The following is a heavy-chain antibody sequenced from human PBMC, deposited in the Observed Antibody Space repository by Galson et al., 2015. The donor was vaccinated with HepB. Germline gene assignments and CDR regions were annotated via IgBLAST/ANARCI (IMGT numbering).Heavy chain of an antibody. CDR2: INTYNGNT. Sequence: SVKVSCKASGYTFINHAISWVRQAPGQGLEWMGWINTYNGNTNYAQKLQGRVTMTTDTSTSTAYMELRSLRSDDTAVYYCARACDFHFRYYDCWGQGTLVTVAS. CDR3: ARACDFHFRYYDC. D-gene: IGHD2-21*02. V-gene: IGHV1-18*01. CDR1: GYTFINHA. J-gene: IGHJ4*02.